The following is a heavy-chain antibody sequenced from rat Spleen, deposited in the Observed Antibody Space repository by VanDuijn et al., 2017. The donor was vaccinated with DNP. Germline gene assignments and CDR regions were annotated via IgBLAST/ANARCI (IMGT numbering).Heavy chain of an antibody. D-gene: IGHD1-11*01. CDR2: ISYDGSST. Sequence: EVQLVESGGDLVQPGRSLKLSCAASGFTFSDYNMAWVRQAPKKGLEWVATISYDGSSTYYRDSVKGRFTISRDNAKSTLYLQMDSLRSEDTATYYCAREGDYGGYSAKFDYWGQGVMVTVSS. V-gene: IGHV5-7*01. J-gene: IGHJ2*01. CDR1: GFTFSDYN. CDR3: AREGDYGGYSAKFDY.